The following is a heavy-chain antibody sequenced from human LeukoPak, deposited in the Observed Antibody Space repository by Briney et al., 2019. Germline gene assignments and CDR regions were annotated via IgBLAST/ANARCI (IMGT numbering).Heavy chain of an antibody. J-gene: IGHJ6*02. CDR3: AREGAEYYFGMDV. D-gene: IGHD4/OR15-4a*01. Sequence: SGRSLRLSCATSGFTFSSYAMSWVRQAPGKGLEWVSDISGSGAGTYYGDSVKGRFTISRDNSKNTLYLQMSSLRAEDTAIYYCAREGAEYYFGMDVWGQGTTVTVS. CDR2: ISGSGAGT. CDR1: GFTFSSYA. V-gene: IGHV3-23*01.